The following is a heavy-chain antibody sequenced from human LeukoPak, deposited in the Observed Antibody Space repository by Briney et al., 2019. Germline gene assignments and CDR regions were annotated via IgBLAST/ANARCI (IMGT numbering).Heavy chain of an antibody. CDR3: ARGPRNDP. Sequence: ASVRVSCKASGYTFTSYGISWVRQAPGQGLEWMGWISAYNGNTNYAQKLQGRVTMTTNTSTSTAYMELSGLRFDDTAVYFCARGPRNDPWGQGTLVTVSS. CDR1: GYTFTSYG. CDR2: ISAYNGNT. D-gene: IGHD1-14*01. V-gene: IGHV1-18*01. J-gene: IGHJ5*02.